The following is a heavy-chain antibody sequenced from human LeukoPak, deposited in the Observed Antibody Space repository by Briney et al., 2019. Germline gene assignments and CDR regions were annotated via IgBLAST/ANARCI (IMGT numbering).Heavy chain of an antibody. Sequence: SETLSLTCTVSGGSISSGGYYWSWIRQYPGKGLEWIGYIYFTGLTDYNPSLKSRVNLSVDTSKNQFSPKLTSVTAADTAVYYCARAGSITGPTNFYYGMDVWGQGTTVTVSS. D-gene: IGHD1-7*01. CDR3: ARAGSITGPTNFYYGMDV. V-gene: IGHV4-31*03. CDR1: GGSISSGGYY. J-gene: IGHJ6*02. CDR2: IYFTGLT.